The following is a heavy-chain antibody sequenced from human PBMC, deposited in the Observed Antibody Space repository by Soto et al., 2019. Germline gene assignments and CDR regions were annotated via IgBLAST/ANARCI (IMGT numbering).Heavy chain of an antibody. CDR1: GFTFSCFS. CDR2: IRSKANSYAT. V-gene: IGHV3-73*01. D-gene: IGHD6-6*01. Sequence: PGGSPRLSCAASGFTFSCFSMQWVRQASGKGLEWVGRIRSKANSYATTYAASVKGRFTISRDDSKNTAYLQMNSLKTEDTAVYYCTSPGVQGGQGTLVTVSS. J-gene: IGHJ4*02. CDR3: TSPGVQ.